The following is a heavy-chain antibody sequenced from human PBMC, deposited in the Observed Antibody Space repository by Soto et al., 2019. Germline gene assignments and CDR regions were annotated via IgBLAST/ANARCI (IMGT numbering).Heavy chain of an antibody. D-gene: IGHD6-19*01. CDR2: ISGSGGST. CDR3: AKDLSSIAVATLFDY. J-gene: IGHJ4*02. Sequence: VQLLESGGGLVQPGGSLRLSCAASGFTFSSYAMSWVRQAPGKGLEWVSSISGSGGSTYYADSVKGRFTISRDNFKNTLYLQMHNLRAEDTAVYYCAKDLSSIAVATLFDYWGQGTLVTVSS. CDR1: GFTFSSYA. V-gene: IGHV3-23*01.